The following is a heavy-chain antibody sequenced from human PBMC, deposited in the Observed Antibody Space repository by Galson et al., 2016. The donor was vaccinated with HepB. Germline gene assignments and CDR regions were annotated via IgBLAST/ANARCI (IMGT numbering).Heavy chain of an antibody. J-gene: IGHJ4*02. Sequence: SVKVSCKASGYTFTNNGISWVRQAPGQGLEWMGWINTYNGKTGYVQGVQGRVTMTADTYTNTVYMELRGLRSDDTAVYYCARTGALRSFDWLLYHWGQGTLVIVSS. CDR1: GYTFTNNG. CDR3: ARTGALRSFDWLLYH. V-gene: IGHV1-18*01. D-gene: IGHD3-9*01. CDR2: INTYNGKT.